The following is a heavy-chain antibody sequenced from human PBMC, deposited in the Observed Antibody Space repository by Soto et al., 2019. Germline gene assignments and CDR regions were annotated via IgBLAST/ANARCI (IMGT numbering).Heavy chain of an antibody. D-gene: IGHD3-10*01. CDR3: AKDRQFRSYYESAGHYNN. CDR2: ISGSGAIT. V-gene: IGHV3-23*01. J-gene: IGHJ4*02. CDR1: GFTFKNYD. Sequence: EVLLLESGGGLVQPGGSLRLSCVASGFTFKNYDMRWVRQAPGKGLEWVSGISGSGAITYYADSVRGRFTISRDNSKKTLYLQLNSLRAEDTAIYYCAKDRQFRSYYESAGHYNNWGQGTLVTVSS.